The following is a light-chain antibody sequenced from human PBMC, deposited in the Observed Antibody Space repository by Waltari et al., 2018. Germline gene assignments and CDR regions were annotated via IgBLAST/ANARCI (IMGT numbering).Light chain of an antibody. J-gene: IGLJ2*01. CDR3: VSYAGSSPSVV. Sequence: QSALTQPASVSGSPGQSITISCTGTSSAVGSYNLVSWYQHHPGKAPKVMIYEGSERPLGVSNRFAGSKSGNTACLTISGLQAEDESDYYCVSYAGSSPSVVFGGGTKLTVL. CDR2: EGS. V-gene: IGLV2-23*01. CDR1: SSAVGSYNL.